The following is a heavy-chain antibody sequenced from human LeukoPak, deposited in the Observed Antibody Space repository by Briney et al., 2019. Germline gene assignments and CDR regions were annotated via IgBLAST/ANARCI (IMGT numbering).Heavy chain of an antibody. Sequence: PGGSLRLSCAASGFTFSTYGMHWVRQAPGKGLEWVSYISSRSTTIYYADSVKGRFTISRDNAKNSLYLQMNSLRDEDTAVYYCARKNDYDSSGYHNWFDPWGQGTLVTVSS. CDR3: ARKNDYDSSGYHNWFDP. V-gene: IGHV3-48*02. CDR1: GFTFSTYG. D-gene: IGHD3-22*01. J-gene: IGHJ5*02. CDR2: ISSRSTTI.